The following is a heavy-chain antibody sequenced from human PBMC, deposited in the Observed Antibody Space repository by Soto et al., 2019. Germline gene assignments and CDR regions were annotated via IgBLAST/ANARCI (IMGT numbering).Heavy chain of an antibody. V-gene: IGHV1-18*01. CDR2: ISAYNGNT. CDR1: GYTFTSYG. J-gene: IGHJ5*02. Sequence: QVQLVQSGAEVKKPGASVKVSCKASGYTFTSYGISWVRQAPGQGLEWMGWISAYNGNTNYAQKLQGRVTMTTDTSTSTAYMELRSLRSDDPAVYYCARDRVLLWFGEPPGPNWFDPWGQGTLVTVSS. D-gene: IGHD3-10*01. CDR3: ARDRVLLWFGEPPGPNWFDP.